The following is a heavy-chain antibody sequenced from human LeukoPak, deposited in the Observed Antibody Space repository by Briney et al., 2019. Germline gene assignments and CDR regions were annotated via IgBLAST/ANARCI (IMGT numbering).Heavy chain of an antibody. CDR1: GMTFKNYW. V-gene: IGHV4-59*01. CDR3: ARVPYYYGTGYYFDY. J-gene: IGHJ4*02. D-gene: IGHD3-10*01. Sequence: GSLRLSCAVSGMTFKNYWMSWFRQTPGKGLEWIGYIYYSGSTNYNPSLKSRVTISVDTSKNQFSLKLSSVTAADTAVYYCARVPYYYGTGYYFDYWGQGTLVTVSS. CDR2: IYYSGST.